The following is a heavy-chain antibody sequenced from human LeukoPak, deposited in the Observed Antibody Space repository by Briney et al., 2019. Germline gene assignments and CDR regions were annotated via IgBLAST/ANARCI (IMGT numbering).Heavy chain of an antibody. CDR3: ARDTYYYGSGSPSDAFDI. D-gene: IGHD3-10*01. CDR2: INHSGST. J-gene: IGHJ3*02. Sequence: SETLSLTCAVYGGSFSGYYWSWIRQPPGKGLEWIGEINHSGSTNYNPSLKSRVTISVDTSKNQFSLKLSSVTAADTAVYYCARDTYYYGSGSPSDAFDIWGQGTMVTVSS. V-gene: IGHV4-34*01. CDR1: GGSFSGYY.